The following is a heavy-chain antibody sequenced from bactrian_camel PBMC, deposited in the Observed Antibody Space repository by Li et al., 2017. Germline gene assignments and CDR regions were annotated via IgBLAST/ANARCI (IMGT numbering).Heavy chain of an antibody. D-gene: IGHD3*01. CDR3: AKAENYWNDFAD. Sequence: LVESGGGLVQPGGSLRLSCLGSGFTFSSYVMTWVRQAPGKGLEWVSSIYTGANSTYYADSVKGRFTISRDNARNTLYLQMNSLEPEDTAVYYCAKAENYWNDFADWGQGTQVTVS. J-gene: IGHJ4*01. V-gene: IGHV3S6*01. CDR1: GFTFSSYV. CDR2: IYTGANST.